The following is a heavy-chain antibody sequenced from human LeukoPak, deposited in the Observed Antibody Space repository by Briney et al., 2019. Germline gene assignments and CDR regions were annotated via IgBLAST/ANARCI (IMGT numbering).Heavy chain of an antibody. D-gene: IGHD1-26*01. CDR2: INPNSGGT. CDR1: GYTFTVYY. J-gene: IGHJ3*02. V-gene: IGHV1-2*02. Sequence: GASVTVSSKPSGYTFTVYYMHWVRQAPGQGLGWMGWINPNSGGTNYAQKFQGRVTMTRDTSTSTAYMELSRLRSDDTAVYYCAGSLSNDAFDIWGQGTMVTVSS. CDR3: AGSLSNDAFDI.